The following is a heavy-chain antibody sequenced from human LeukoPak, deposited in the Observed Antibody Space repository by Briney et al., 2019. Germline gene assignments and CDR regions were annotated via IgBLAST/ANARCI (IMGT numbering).Heavy chain of an antibody. CDR1: GFTFDDYG. V-gene: IGHV3-20*04. D-gene: IGHD5-24*01. Sequence: GGSLRLSCAASGFTFDDYGMSWVRQAPGKGLKWVSGINWNGGSTGYADSVKGRFTISRDNAKNSLYLQMNSLRAEDTALYYCARDGDGYNLNYFDYWGQGTLVTVSS. CDR3: ARDGDGYNLNYFDY. J-gene: IGHJ4*02. CDR2: INWNGGST.